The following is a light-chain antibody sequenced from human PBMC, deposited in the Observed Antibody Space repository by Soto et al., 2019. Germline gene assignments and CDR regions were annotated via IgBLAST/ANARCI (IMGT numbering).Light chain of an antibody. CDR2: DVV. Sequence: QSVLTQPASVSGSPGQSITISCAGTSRDIGAYNYVSWYQHLPGKAPKLIIYDVVTRPSGISTRFSASKSGNTASLTISGLQAEDEADYYCSSYTTRNTEVFGTGTKVTVL. J-gene: IGLJ1*01. V-gene: IGLV2-14*03. CDR3: SSYTTRNTEV. CDR1: SRDIGAYNY.